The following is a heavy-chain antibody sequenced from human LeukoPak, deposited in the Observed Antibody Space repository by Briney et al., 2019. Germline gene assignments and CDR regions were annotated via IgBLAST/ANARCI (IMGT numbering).Heavy chain of an antibody. V-gene: IGHV4-59*01. CDR2: IHYSGST. CDR1: GGSINSYY. Sequence: SEALSLTCTVSGGSINSYYWSWIRQPPGKGLEWIGYIHYSGSTNYNPSLKSRVTISVDTSKNHFSLKLSSVTAADTAVYYCARTTEGGYTYGYFYYYYMDIWGKGTTVTISS. D-gene: IGHD5-18*01. J-gene: IGHJ6*03. CDR3: ARTTEGGYTYGYFYYYYMDI.